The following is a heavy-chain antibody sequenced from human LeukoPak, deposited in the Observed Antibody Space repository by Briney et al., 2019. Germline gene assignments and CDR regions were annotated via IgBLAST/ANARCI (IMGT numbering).Heavy chain of an antibody. Sequence: SETLSLTCTVSGGSISSSSYYWGWIRQPPGKGLGWIGSIYYSGSTYYNPSLKSRVTISVDTSKNQFSLKLSSVTAADTAVYYCARLQRGYSYGYVGREDNWFDPWGQGTLVTVSS. CDR2: IYYSGST. J-gene: IGHJ5*02. CDR3: ARLQRGYSYGYVGREDNWFDP. CDR1: GGSISSSSYY. V-gene: IGHV4-39*01. D-gene: IGHD5-18*01.